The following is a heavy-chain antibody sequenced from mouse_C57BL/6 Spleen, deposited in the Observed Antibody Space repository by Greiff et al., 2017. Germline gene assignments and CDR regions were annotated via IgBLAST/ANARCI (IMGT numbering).Heavy chain of an antibody. J-gene: IGHJ1*03. V-gene: IGHV1-55*01. CDR2: IYPGSGST. CDR3: AREDILAYERYFDV. D-gene: IGHD1-1*01. Sequence: QVQLQQPGAELVKPGASVKMSCKASGYTFTSYWITWVKQRPGQGLAWIGDIYPGSGSTNYNEKFKSKATLTVDPSSRTAYMQLSSLTSEDSAVYYCAREDILAYERYFDVWGTGTTVTVSS. CDR1: GYTFTSYW.